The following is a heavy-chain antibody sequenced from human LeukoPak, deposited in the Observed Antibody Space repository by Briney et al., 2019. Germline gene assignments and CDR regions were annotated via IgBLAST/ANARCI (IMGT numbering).Heavy chain of an antibody. CDR3: ARVGNSGWYVHPTLDY. Sequence: ASVKVSCKASGYTFTGYYMHWVRQAPGKGLEWMGWINPNSGDTNHEQKFQGRVTVIRDTSIRTAYMELSRLRSDDTAVYYCARVGNSGWYVHPTLDYWGQGTLLTVSS. D-gene: IGHD6-19*01. CDR1: GYTFTGYY. V-gene: IGHV1-2*02. J-gene: IGHJ4*02. CDR2: INPNSGDT.